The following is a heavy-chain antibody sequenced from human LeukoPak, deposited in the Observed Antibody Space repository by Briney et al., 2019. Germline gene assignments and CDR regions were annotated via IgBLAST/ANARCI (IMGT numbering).Heavy chain of an antibody. J-gene: IGHJ4*02. Sequence: PSETLSLTCTVSGGSISSSSYYWGWIRQPPGKGLEWIGSIYYSGSTYYNPSLKSRVTISVDTSKNQFSLKLSSVTAADTAVYYCATSLYQSSRWELLQYYWGQGTLVTVYS. D-gene: IGHD1-26*01. CDR2: IYYSGST. CDR3: ATSLYQSSRWELLQYY. CDR1: GGSISSSSYY. V-gene: IGHV4-39*01.